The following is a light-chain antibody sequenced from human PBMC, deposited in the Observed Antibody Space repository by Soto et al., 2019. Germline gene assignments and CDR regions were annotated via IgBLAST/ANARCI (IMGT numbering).Light chain of an antibody. CDR3: QQYNNWWT. CDR1: QSINSN. CDR2: GAS. J-gene: IGKJ1*01. Sequence: EIVMTQSPATLSGSPGERATLSCRASQSINSNLAWYQQKPGQTPRLLIYGASTRATGIPARFSGSGSGTDVTLTISSLQSEDFAVYYCQQYNNWWTFGQGTKVEIK. V-gene: IGKV3-15*01.